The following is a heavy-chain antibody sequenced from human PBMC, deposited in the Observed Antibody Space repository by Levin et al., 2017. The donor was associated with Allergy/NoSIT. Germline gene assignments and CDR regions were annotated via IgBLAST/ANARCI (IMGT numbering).Heavy chain of an antibody. V-gene: IGHV4-59*01. J-gene: IGHJ4*02. CDR1: GGSIRSYY. Sequence: SQTLSLTCTVSGGSIRSYYWSWIRQPPGKGLEWIGYIYYSGSTNYNPSLKSRVTISVDTSKNQFSLKLSSVTAADTAVYYCARGGRYSSSWYDYWGQGTLVTVSS. D-gene: IGHD6-13*01. CDR2: IYYSGST. CDR3: ARGGRYSSSWYDY.